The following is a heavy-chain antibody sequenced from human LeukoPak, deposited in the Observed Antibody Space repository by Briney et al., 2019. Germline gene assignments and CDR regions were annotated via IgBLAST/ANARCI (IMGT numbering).Heavy chain of an antibody. V-gene: IGHV4-59*08. J-gene: IGHJ4*02. CDR1: GGSISSYY. CDR3: ARHGPLPDYYDSSGYSFDY. D-gene: IGHD3-22*01. CDR2: IYYSGST. Sequence: PSETLSLTCTVAGGSISSYYWSWIRQPPGKGLEWIGYIYYSGSTNYNPSLKSRVTISVDTSKNQFSLKLSSVPAADTAVYYCARHGPLPDYYDSSGYSFDYWGQGTLVTVSS.